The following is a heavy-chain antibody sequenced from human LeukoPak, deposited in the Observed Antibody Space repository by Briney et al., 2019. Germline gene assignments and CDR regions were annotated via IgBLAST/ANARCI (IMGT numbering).Heavy chain of an antibody. Sequence: GGSLRLSCEVSGFTIRNQWMSWVRQAPGKGLEWVANIKEDGREKYYVDSVKGRFTISRDNGKNPLYLQMNSLRVDDTALYYCVRDPFFSVPWGQGTLVTVSS. CDR3: VRDPFFSVP. V-gene: IGHV3-7*01. J-gene: IGHJ5*02. D-gene: IGHD2/OR15-2a*01. CDR2: IKEDGREK. CDR1: GFTIRNQW.